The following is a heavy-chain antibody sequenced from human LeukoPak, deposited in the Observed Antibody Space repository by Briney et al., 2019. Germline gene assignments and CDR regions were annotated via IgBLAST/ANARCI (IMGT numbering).Heavy chain of an antibody. CDR2: IIPILGIA. Sequence: SVKVSCKASGGTFSSYTISWVRQAPGQGLEWMGRIIPILGIANYAQKFQGRVTITADKSTSTAYMELSSLRSEDTAVYYCARSPLYGDYDYWGQGTLVTVSS. CDR3: ARSPLYGDYDY. J-gene: IGHJ4*02. D-gene: IGHD4-17*01. CDR1: GGTFSSYT. V-gene: IGHV1-69*02.